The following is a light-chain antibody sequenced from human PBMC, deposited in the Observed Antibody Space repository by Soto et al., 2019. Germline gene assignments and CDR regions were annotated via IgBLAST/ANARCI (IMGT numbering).Light chain of an antibody. CDR1: MSVSSY. Sequence: EIVLTQSPATLSLSPGEGTTLSCRTRMSVSSYLAWYQQKPGQAPRLLIYDASNRATGIPARFSGSGSGTDFTLTISSLAPEDFAVYYCQQRSNWPPRYTFGQGTKLEIK. V-gene: IGKV3-11*01. CDR3: QQRSNWPPRYT. CDR2: DAS. J-gene: IGKJ2*01.